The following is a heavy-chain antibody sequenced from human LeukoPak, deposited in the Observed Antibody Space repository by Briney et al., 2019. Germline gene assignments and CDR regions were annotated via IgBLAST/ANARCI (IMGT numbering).Heavy chain of an antibody. J-gene: IGHJ3*02. CDR3: ASGIVIVPAPTAFDI. Sequence: GGSLRLSCAASGFTFSSYSMNWVRQAPGKGLEWVSSISSSSSYIYYADSVKGRFTISRDNAKNSLYLQMNSLRAEDTAVYYCASGIVIVPAPTAFDIWGQGTMVTVSS. D-gene: IGHD2-2*01. V-gene: IGHV3-21*04. CDR2: ISSSSSYI. CDR1: GFTFSSYS.